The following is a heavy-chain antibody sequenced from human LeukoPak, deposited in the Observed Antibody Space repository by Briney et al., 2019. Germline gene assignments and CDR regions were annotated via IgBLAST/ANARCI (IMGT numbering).Heavy chain of an antibody. CDR1: GGSLSSYY. D-gene: IGHD2-2*01. CDR2: IYYSGST. V-gene: IGHV4-59*01. Sequence: SETLSLTCTVSGGSLSSYYWSWIRQPPGKGLEWIGYIYYSGSTSYNPSLKSRFTMSVDTSKKQISLKVRSVTAADTAVYYCARTTEDCSSTSCYQYWFDPWGQGTLVTVSS. CDR3: ARTTEDCSSTSCYQYWFDP. J-gene: IGHJ5*02.